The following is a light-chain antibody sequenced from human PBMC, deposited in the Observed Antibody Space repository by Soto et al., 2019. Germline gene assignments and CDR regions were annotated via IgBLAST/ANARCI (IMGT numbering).Light chain of an antibody. CDR3: SSYISSSTPV. CDR1: SSDVGGYNY. J-gene: IGLJ2*01. V-gene: IGLV2-14*01. Sequence: QSALTQPASVSGSPGQSITISCTGTSSDVGGYNYVSWYQQHPGEAPKLMIYDVRDRPPGVSNRFSGSKSGNTASLTISGLQADDEADYYCSSYISSSTPVFGGGTKLTVL. CDR2: DVR.